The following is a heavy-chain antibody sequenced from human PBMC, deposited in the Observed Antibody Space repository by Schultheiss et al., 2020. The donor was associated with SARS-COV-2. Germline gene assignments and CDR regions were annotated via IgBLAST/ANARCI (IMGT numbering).Heavy chain of an antibody. CDR1: GYSFTSYW. CDR3: ARANRGIDSSGYRNDY. J-gene: IGHJ4*02. D-gene: IGHD3-22*01. V-gene: IGHV5-51*01. CDR2: IYPGDSDT. Sequence: GESLKISCKGSGYSFTSYWIGWVRQMPGKGLEWMGIIYPGDSDTRYSPSFQGQVTISADKSISTAYLQWSSLKASDTAMYYCARANRGIDSSGYRNDYWGQGTLVTVSS.